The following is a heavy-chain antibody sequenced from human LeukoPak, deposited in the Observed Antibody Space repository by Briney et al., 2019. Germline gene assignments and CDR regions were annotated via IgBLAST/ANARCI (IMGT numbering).Heavy chain of an antibody. J-gene: IGHJ4*02. CDR2: IYYIRNT. D-gene: IGHD1-26*01. CDR3: ARTQSQSGSYRYYFGY. V-gene: IGHV4-61*08. Sequence: KASETLSLTCTVSGASVGSAGYYWSWIRQPPGGGLEWIGYIYYIRNTNYNPSLKSRVTISLDPSENQFSLKLNSVTAADTAVYYCARTQSQSGSYRYYFGYWGQGTLVTVS. CDR1: GASVGSAGYY.